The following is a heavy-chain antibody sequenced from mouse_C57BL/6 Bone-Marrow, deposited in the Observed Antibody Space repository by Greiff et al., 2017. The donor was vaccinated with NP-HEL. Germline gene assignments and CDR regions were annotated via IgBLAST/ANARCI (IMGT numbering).Heavy chain of an antibody. V-gene: IGHV14-4*01. CDR1: GFNIKDDY. J-gene: IGHJ3*01. CDR3: TTFGLFAY. CDR2: IDPENGDT. Sequence: VQLQQSGAELVRPGASVKLSCTASGFNIKDDYMHWVKQRPEQGLEWIGWIDPENGDTEYASKFQGKATITADTSSNTAYLQLSSLTSEDTAVYYCTTFGLFAYWGQGTLVTVSA.